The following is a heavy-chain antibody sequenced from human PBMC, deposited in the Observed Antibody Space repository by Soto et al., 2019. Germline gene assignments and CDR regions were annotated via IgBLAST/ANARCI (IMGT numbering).Heavy chain of an antibody. CDR1: GSTFTSYY. Sequence: HVQLLQYGAEVKKPGASVKVSCKESGSTFTSYYMHWVRQAPGPGLECMVIINPSGGSTSYAQKFQGRVTMTRDTSTCSVYMELRSLRSEDTAVYYCASDSYDDSSGYAPFDYWGQGTLVTVSS. CDR2: INPSGGST. V-gene: IGHV1-46*01. J-gene: IGHJ4*02. D-gene: IGHD3-22*01. CDR3: ASDSYDDSSGYAPFDY.